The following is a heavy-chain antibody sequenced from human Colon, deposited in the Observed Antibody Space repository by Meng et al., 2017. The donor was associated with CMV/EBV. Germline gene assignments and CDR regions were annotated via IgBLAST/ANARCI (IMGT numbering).Heavy chain of an antibody. Sequence: GGSLRLSCAASGFSFSTCAMHWVRQAPGKGLEWVAVITYDGNKRYYADSVKGRFTVSRDNSKDTLYLQLNSLRAEDTAVYYCARDKIGGYAYGYLDFWGQGTPVTVSS. CDR1: GFSFSTCA. V-gene: IGHV3-30*01. CDR2: ITYDGNKR. D-gene: IGHD5-18*01. J-gene: IGHJ4*02. CDR3: ARDKIGGYAYGYLDF.